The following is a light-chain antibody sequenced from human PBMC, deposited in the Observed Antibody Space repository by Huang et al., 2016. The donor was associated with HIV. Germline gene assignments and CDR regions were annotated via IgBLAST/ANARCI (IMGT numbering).Light chain of an antibody. CDR3: QQYNNWPQT. CDR1: QSVSSN. V-gene: IGKV3-15*01. Sequence: EIVMTQSPATLSVSPGERATLSCRASQSVSSNLAWYQQKPGQAPRLLIYGASTRGTCIPARFSGSGSGTEFTRTISSLQSEDFAVYYCQQYNNWPQTFGQGTKVEIK. CDR2: GAS. J-gene: IGKJ1*01.